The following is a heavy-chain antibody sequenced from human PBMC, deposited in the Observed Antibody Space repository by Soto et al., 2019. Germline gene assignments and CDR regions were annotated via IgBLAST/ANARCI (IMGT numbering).Heavy chain of an antibody. V-gene: IGHV1-69*13. J-gene: IGHJ4*02. Sequence: SVKVSCKAPGGSFSNFGISWVRQAPGQGLEWMGGIVPVFGRPNYAQRFRGRLTITADESTSTGYMELISLRSDDTAVYYCAREGSGYNFWGQGTQVTVYS. D-gene: IGHD5-12*01. CDR1: GGSFSNFG. CDR2: IVPVFGRP. CDR3: AREGSGYNF.